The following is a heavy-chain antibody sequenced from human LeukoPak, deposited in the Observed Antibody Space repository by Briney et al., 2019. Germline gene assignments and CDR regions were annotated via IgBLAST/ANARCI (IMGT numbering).Heavy chain of an antibody. Sequence: PSETLSLTCTVSGGSISSGDYYWSWIRQPPGKGLEWIGYIYYSGSTYYNPSLKSRVTISVDTSKNQFSLKLSSVTAADTAVYYCASHDWTITHDAFDIWGQGTMVTVSS. D-gene: IGHD3-9*01. J-gene: IGHJ3*02. CDR3: ASHDWTITHDAFDI. V-gene: IGHV4-30-4*01. CDR2: IYYSGST. CDR1: GGSISSGDYY.